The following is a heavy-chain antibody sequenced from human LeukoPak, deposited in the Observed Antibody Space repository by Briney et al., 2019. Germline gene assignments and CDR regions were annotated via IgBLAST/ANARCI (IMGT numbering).Heavy chain of an antibody. CDR2: ISSSGSTI. Sequence: GGSLRLSCAASGFSFSDYYMSWIRQAPGKGLEWVSYISSSGSTIYYADSVKGRLTISRDNAKNSLYLQMNSLRAGDTAVYYCARVCGGDCQSADYWGQGTLVTVSS. D-gene: IGHD2-21*01. CDR3: ARVCGGDCQSADY. J-gene: IGHJ4*02. V-gene: IGHV3-11*04. CDR1: GFSFSDYY.